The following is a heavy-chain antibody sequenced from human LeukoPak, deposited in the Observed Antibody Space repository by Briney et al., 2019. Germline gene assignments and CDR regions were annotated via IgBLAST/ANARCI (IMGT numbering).Heavy chain of an antibody. CDR1: GGSISTYY. Sequence: SETLSLTRTVSGGSISTYYWSWIRQPPGKGLEWIGYISYSGSTNYNPSLKSRVTMSVDTSKNQFSLNLRSVTAADTAVYYCARTYITPLPYGDSVCFDYWGQGTLVTVSS. J-gene: IGHJ4*02. CDR2: ISYSGST. V-gene: IGHV4-59*01. CDR3: ARTYITPLPYGDSVCFDY. D-gene: IGHD4-17*01.